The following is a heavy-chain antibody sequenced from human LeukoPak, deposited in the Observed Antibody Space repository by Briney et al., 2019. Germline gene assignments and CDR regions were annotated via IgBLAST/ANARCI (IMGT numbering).Heavy chain of an antibody. CDR2: ISYDGNQI. CDR1: GFPFRSFA. D-gene: IGHD1-14*01. J-gene: IGHJ4*02. V-gene: IGHV3-30*01. CDR3: ARGEGIGNLDY. Sequence: PGGSLRLSCAASGFPFRSFAMHWVRQAPGKGLEWMAMISYDGNQIYYRDSVKGRSTISRDNSKNRLSLQMNSLTPEDTAVYFCARGEGIGNLDYWGQGSLVTVSS.